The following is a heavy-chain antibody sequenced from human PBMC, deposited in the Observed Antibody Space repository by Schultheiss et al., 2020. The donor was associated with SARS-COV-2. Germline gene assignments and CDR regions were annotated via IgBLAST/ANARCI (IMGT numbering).Heavy chain of an antibody. Sequence: SETLSLTCTVSGGSISSGTYYWSWIRQPPGKGLEWIGYIYYSGSTNYNPSLKSRVTISVDTSKNQFSLKLSSVTAADTAVYYCARVGSWLQFYYYGMDVWGQGTTVTVSS. CDR3: ARVGSWLQFYYYGMDV. D-gene: IGHD5-24*01. J-gene: IGHJ6*02. CDR1: GGSISSGTYY. V-gene: IGHV4-61*01. CDR2: IYYSGST.